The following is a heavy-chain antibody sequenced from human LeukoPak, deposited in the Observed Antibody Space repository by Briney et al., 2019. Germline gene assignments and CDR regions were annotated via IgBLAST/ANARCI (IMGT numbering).Heavy chain of an antibody. CDR1: GFTFSNYA. J-gene: IGHJ4*02. CDR2: ISGSGANT. D-gene: IGHD2-15*01. Sequence: GGSLRLSCAASGFTFSNYAMSWVRQAPGRGLEWVSTISGSGANTYYADSVKGRLTISRDNSKNTLYLQMNSLRADDTAIYYCAKGRALEVVAAFNYWGQGTVVTASS. CDR3: AKGRALEVVAAFNY. V-gene: IGHV3-23*01.